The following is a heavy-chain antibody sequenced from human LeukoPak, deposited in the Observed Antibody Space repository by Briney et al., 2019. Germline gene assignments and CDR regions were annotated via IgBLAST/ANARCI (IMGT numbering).Heavy chain of an antibody. CDR2: ISSSGTYI. V-gene: IGHV3-21*01. CDR1: RFTFSSYS. Sequence: GGSLRLSCAASRFTFSSYSMIWVRQAPGKGLEWVSSISSSGTYIYYADSLKRRFTISRDNAANSLYLQMNSLRAEDTAVYYCARHLLSGDFWGIDYWGQGTLVTVSS. D-gene: IGHD3-16*01. J-gene: IGHJ4*02. CDR3: ARHLLSGDFWGIDY.